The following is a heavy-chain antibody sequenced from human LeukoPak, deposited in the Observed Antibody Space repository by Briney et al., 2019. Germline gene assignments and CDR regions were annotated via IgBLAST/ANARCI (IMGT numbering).Heavy chain of an antibody. CDR1: GFTFSDSA. CDR2: INFSGGNT. J-gene: IGHJ3*01. Sequence: GGSLRRSCAASGFTFSDSAMTWVRQAPGKGLEWVSLINFSGGNTYYADSVKGRFTISRDNSKDTLYLQMNSLRAEDTAIYYCVRDIELSTWGLGTMVTVSS. D-gene: IGHD3-16*02. V-gene: IGHV3-23*01. CDR3: VRDIELST.